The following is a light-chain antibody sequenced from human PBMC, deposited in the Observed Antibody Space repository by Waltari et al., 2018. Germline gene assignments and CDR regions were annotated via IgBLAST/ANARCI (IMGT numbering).Light chain of an antibody. CDR1: QSVVSSH. CDR2: GAS. CDR3: QQYGSTPYT. J-gene: IGKJ2*01. Sequence: ETVLTQSPGTLSLSPGERATLSCRASQSVVSSHLASYVPWYQQKPGQAPRLLIYGASSRATGTPDRFSGSGSGTDFTLTITRLEPEDSAVYYCQQYGSTPYTFGQGTKLEIK. V-gene: IGKV3-20*01.